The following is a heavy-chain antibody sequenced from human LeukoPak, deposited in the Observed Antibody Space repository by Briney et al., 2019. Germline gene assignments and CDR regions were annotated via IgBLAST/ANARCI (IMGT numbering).Heavy chain of an antibody. D-gene: IGHD2-2*01. Sequence: SQTLSLTCTVSGGSISSGSYYWSWIRQPAGKGLEWIGRIYTSGSTNYNPSLKSRVTISVDTSKNQFSLKLSSVTAADTAVYYCAREVSRRYCSSTSCYGYYYYYMDVWGKGTTVTVSS. CDR3: AREVSRRYCSSTSCYGYYYYYMDV. V-gene: IGHV4-61*02. CDR1: GGSISSGSYY. CDR2: IYTSGST. J-gene: IGHJ6*03.